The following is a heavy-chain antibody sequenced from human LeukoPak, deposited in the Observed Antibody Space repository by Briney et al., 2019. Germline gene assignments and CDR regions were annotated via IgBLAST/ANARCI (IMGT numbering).Heavy chain of an antibody. Sequence: SQTLSLTCAVSGGSIIVAAYSWSWIRQPPGEGLEWIGYIYHTGRTYSNPSLKSRVTISVDTSKNQFSLKLSSVTAADTAVYYCARVFSCSGGSCYLSAFDIWGQGTMVTVSS. CDR2: IYHTGRT. V-gene: IGHV4-30-2*01. D-gene: IGHD2-15*01. CDR3: ARVFSCSGGSCYLSAFDI. CDR1: GGSIIVAAYS. J-gene: IGHJ3*02.